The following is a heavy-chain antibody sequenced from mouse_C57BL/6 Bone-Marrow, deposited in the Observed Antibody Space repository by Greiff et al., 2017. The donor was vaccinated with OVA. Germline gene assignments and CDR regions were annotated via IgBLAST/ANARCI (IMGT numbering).Heavy chain of an antibody. D-gene: IGHD1-1*01. CDR2: ISSGGDYI. V-gene: IGHV5-9-1*02. J-gene: IGHJ2*01. Sequence: EVMLVESGEGLVKPGGSLKLSCAASGFTFSSYAMSWVRQTPEKRLEWVAYISSGGDYIYYADTVKGRFTISRDNARNTLYLQMSSLKSEDTAMYYCTREGFGPFITPFDYWGQGTTLTVSS. CDR1: GFTFSSYA. CDR3: TREGFGPFITPFDY.